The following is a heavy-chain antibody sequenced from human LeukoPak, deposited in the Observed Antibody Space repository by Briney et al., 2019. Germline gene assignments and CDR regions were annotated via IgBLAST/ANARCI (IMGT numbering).Heavy chain of an antibody. V-gene: IGHV1-69*05. CDR3: ARDPITMIVVVITPGGRRLDP. D-gene: IGHD3-22*01. CDR1: RGTFSSYA. J-gene: IGHJ5*02. Sequence: SVKVSYKASRGTFSSYAISWVRQAPGQGLEWVGGIIPIFGTANYAQKLQGRVTMTTDTSTSTAYMELRSLRSDDTAVYYCARDPITMIVVVITPGGRRLDPWGQGTLVTVSS. CDR2: IIPIFGTA.